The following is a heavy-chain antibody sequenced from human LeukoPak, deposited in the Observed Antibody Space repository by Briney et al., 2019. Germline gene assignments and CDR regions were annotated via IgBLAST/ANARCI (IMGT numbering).Heavy chain of an antibody. D-gene: IGHD7-27*01. V-gene: IGHV4-30-2*01. CDR1: GGSISSGGYY. CDR2: IYHSGST. Sequence: SETLSLTCTVSGGSISSGGYYWSWIRQPPGKGLEWIGYIYHSGSTYYNPSLKSRVTISVDRSKNQFSLKLSSVTAADTAVYYCARLETGVGGGADYWGQGTLVTVSS. J-gene: IGHJ4*02. CDR3: ARLETGVGGGADY.